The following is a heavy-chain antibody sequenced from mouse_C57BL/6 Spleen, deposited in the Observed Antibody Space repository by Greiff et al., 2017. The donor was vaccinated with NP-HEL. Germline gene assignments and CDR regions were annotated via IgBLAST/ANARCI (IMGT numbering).Heavy chain of an antibody. CDR2: IYPRSGNT. D-gene: IGHD1-1*01. J-gene: IGHJ2*01. CDR1: GYTFTSYG. V-gene: IGHV1-81*01. CDR3: ARLANYYGSSPYYFDY. Sequence: QVQLQQSGAELARPGASVKLSCKASGYTFTSYGISWVKQRTGQGLEWIGEIYPRSGNTYYNEKFKGKATLTADKSSSTAYMELRSLTSEDSAVYFCARLANYYGSSPYYFDYWGQGTTLTVSS.